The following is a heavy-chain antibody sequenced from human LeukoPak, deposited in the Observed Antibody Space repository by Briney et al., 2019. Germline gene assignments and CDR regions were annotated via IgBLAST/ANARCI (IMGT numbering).Heavy chain of an antibody. CDR3: ARASDYDFWSGYVFDY. CDR2: IYTSGST. J-gene: IGHJ4*02. D-gene: IGHD3-3*01. CDR1: GGSISSYY. V-gene: IGHV4-4*07. Sequence: PSEPLSLTCTVSGGSISSYYWSWIRQPAGKGLEWIGRIYTSGSTNYNPSLKSRVTMSVDTSKNQFSLKLSSVTAADTAVYYCARASDYDFWSGYVFDYWGQGTLVTVSS.